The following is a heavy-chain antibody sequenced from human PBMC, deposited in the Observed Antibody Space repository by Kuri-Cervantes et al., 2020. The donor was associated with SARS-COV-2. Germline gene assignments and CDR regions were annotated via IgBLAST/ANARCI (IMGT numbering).Heavy chain of an antibody. CDR1: GFTVSSNY. Sequence: GESLKISCAASGFTVSSNYMSWVRQAPGKGLEWVSVIYSGGSTYYADSVKGRFTISRDNSKNTLYPQMNSLRAEDTAVYYCARRLTRGHLGAFDIWGQGTMVTVSS. J-gene: IGHJ3*02. CDR3: ARRLTRGHLGAFDI. V-gene: IGHV3-53*05. D-gene: IGHD4/OR15-4a*01. CDR2: IYSGGST.